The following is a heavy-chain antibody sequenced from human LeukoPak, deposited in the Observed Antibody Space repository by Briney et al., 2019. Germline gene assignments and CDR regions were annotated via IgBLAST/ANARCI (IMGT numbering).Heavy chain of an antibody. CDR2: ISSSSSYI. CDR3: ARTFRDGYNS. D-gene: IGHD5-24*01. CDR1: GFTFSSYS. V-gene: IGHV3-21*01. Sequence: SGGSLRLSCAASGFTFSSYSMNWVRQAPGKGLEWVSSISSSSSYIYYADSVKGRFTISRDNAKNSLYPQMNSLRAEDTAVYYCARTFRDGYNSWGQGTLVTVSS. J-gene: IGHJ4*02.